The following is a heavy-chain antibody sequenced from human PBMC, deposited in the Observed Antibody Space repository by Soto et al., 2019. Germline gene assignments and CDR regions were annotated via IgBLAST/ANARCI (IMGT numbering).Heavy chain of an antibody. CDR1: GDSISTVY. J-gene: IGHJ4*02. D-gene: IGHD7-27*01. CDR2: IYYGGST. Sequence: PSETLSLPCTVSGDSISTVYWSWIRQSPGKGLEWIGFIYYGGSTNYNPSLKSRVTISVDTPKNQFSLKLSSVTAADTAVYYCAKNWNWGSLVHWGQGTLVT. V-gene: IGHV4-59*08. CDR3: AKNWNWGSLVH.